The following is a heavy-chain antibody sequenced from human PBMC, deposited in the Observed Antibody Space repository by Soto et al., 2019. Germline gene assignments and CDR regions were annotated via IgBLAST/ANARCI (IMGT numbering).Heavy chain of an antibody. CDR3: ARMGQWRVPGDYYYGMDV. CDR2: IYTGGGT. Sequence: GSLRLSCAASGLTVSSNYMNWVRQAPGKGLEWVSLIYTGGGTYYADSVKGRFTVSRDNSKNTLYLQMNSLRAEDTAVYYCARMGQWRVPGDYYYGMDVWGQGTSVTVSS. V-gene: IGHV3-53*01. J-gene: IGHJ6*02. D-gene: IGHD6-19*01. CDR1: GLTVSSNY.